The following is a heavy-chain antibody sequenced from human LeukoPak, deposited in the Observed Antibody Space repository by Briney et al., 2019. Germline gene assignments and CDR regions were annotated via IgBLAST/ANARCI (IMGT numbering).Heavy chain of an antibody. J-gene: IGHJ2*01. CDR1: GGSISSYY. Sequence: SETLSLTCTVSGGSISSYYWSWIRQPPGKGLEWVGYIYYSGSTNYNPSLKSRVTISVDTSKNQFSLKLSSVTAADMAVYYCARDKVNWYFDLWGRGTLVTVSS. CDR2: IYYSGST. CDR3: ARDKVNWYFDL. V-gene: IGHV4-59*01.